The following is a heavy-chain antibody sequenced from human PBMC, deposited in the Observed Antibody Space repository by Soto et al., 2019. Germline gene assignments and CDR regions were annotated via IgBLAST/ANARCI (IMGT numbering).Heavy chain of an antibody. CDR3: ARVSAAGTYFDY. CDR2: IYHSGST. V-gene: IGHV4-4*02. J-gene: IGHJ4*02. D-gene: IGHD6-13*01. CDR1: GGSISSSNW. Sequence: QVQLQESGPGLVKPSGTLSLTCAVSGGSISSSNWWSWVRQPPGKGLEWIGEIYHSGSTNYNPALKSRVTISVDKSKNHFSSKLTSVTAAATAVYYCARVSAAGTYFDYWGQGTLVTVSS.